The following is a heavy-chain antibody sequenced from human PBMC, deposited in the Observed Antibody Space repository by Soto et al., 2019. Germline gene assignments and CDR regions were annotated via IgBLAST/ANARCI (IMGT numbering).Heavy chain of an antibody. J-gene: IGHJ3*02. D-gene: IGHD1-26*01. V-gene: IGHV1-24*01. Sequence: ASVKVSCKVSGYTLTELSMHWVRQAPGKGLEWMGGFDPEDGETIYAQKFQGRVTMTEDTSTDTAYMELSSLRSEDTAVYHCATGSVVGATNDAFDIWGQGTMVTVSS. CDR1: GYTLTELS. CDR2: FDPEDGET. CDR3: ATGSVVGATNDAFDI.